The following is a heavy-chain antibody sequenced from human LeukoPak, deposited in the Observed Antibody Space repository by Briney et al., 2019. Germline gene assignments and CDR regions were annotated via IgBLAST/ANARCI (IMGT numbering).Heavy chain of an antibody. CDR1: GFTFTSSG. J-gene: IGHJ4*02. CDR3: VTDLPVW. D-gene: IGHD3-16*01. Sequence: PGGSVRLLCAVSGFTFTSSGMSWVRRTPTKGLEWISFIDTSSTTIRYADSVEGRFTISRDNAKNSVYLHMNSLRADDAGLYYCVTDLPVWRGLGTLVTDSS. CDR2: IDTSSTTI. V-gene: IGHV3-48*01.